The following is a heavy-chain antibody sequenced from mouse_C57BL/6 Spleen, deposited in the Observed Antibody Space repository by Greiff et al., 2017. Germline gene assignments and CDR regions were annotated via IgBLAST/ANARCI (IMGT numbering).Heavy chain of an antibody. D-gene: IGHD3-2*02. CDR1: GYTFTSYW. CDR2: IDPSDSYT. Sequence: QVQLQQPGAELVKPGASVKLSCKASGYTFTSYWMQWVKQRPGQGLEWIGEIDPSDSYTNYNQKFKGKATLTVDTSSSTAYMQLSSLTSEDSAVYYCASPLGAQSWFAYWGQGTLVTVSA. CDR3: ASPLGAQSWFAY. J-gene: IGHJ3*01. V-gene: IGHV1-50*01.